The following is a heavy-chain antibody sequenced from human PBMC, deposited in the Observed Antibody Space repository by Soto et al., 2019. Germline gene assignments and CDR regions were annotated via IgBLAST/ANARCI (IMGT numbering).Heavy chain of an antibody. CDR3: AKDLNSMIVAASAFDI. Sequence: PGGPLRLSCAASGFTFSSYAMSWVRQAPGKGLEWVSAISGSGGSTYYADSVKGRFTISRDNSKNTLYLQMNSLRAEDTAVYYCAKDLNSMIVAASAFDIWGQGTMVTVSS. CDR2: ISGSGGST. V-gene: IGHV3-23*01. J-gene: IGHJ3*02. CDR1: GFTFSSYA. D-gene: IGHD3-22*01.